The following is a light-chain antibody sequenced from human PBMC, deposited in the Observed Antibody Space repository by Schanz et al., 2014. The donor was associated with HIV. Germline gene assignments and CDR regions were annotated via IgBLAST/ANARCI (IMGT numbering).Light chain of an antibody. CDR3: CSYAGGLV. V-gene: IGLV2-8*01. Sequence: QSALTQPPSASGSPGQSVTISCTGTTSDIGNHDFVSWYQQHPGKAPKLMIYDVTKRPSGVPARFSGSKSGNTASLTVSGLQADDEADYYCCSYAGGLVFGGGTKLTVL. J-gene: IGLJ2*01. CDR2: DVT. CDR1: TSDIGNHDF.